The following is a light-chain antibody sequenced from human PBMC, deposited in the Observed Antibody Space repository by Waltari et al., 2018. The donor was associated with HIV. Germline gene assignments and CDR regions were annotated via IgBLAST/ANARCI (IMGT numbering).Light chain of an antibody. Sequence: QSVLTQPPSVSGAPGQRVTISCTGRSSTIGAGYDVHWYQQLPGTAPKLLIYANINRPSGVPDRFSGSTSGSSASLAITGLQAEDEAHYYCQSFDSSLTTSGVIFGGGTKLTVL. CDR1: SSTIGAGYD. CDR3: QSFDSSLTTSGVI. CDR2: ANI. V-gene: IGLV1-40*01. J-gene: IGLJ2*01.